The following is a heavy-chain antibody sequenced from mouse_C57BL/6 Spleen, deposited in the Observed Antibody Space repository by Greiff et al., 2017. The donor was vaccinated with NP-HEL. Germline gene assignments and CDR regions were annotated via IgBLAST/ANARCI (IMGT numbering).Heavy chain of an antibody. CDR1: GYTFTSYW. J-gene: IGHJ2*01. Sequence: VQLQQPGAELVKPGASVKLSCKASGYTFTSYWMHWVKQRPGQGLEWIGMIHPNSGSTNYNEKFKSKATLTVDKSSSTAYMQLSSLTSEDSAVYYCARYPSYYSNAFDYWGQGTTLTVSS. CDR2: IHPNSGST. D-gene: IGHD2-5*01. CDR3: ARYPSYYSNAFDY. V-gene: IGHV1-64*01.